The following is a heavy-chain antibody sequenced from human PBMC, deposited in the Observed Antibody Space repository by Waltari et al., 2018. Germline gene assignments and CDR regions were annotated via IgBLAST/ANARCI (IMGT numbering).Heavy chain of an antibody. CDR2: IKSKTDGGTT. D-gene: IGHD3-22*01. CDR1: GFTFSNAW. CDR3: TTDGTYYYDSSGPAPPDY. J-gene: IGHJ4*02. V-gene: IGHV3-15*01. Sequence: EVQLVESGGGLVKHGGSLRLSCAASGFTFSNAWMSWGRQATGKGMEWVGRIKSKTDGGTTDYAAPVKGRFTISRDDSKNTLYLQMNSLKTEDTAVYYCTTDGTYYYDSSGPAPPDYWGQGTLVTVSS.